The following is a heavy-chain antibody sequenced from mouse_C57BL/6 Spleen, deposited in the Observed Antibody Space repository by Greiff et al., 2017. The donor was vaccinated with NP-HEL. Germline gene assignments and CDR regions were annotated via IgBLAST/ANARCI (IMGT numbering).Heavy chain of an antibody. V-gene: IGHV5-6*01. CDR1: GFTFSSYG. CDR3: ARHQVAPYFDY. CDR2: ISSGGSYT. D-gene: IGHD1-1*01. J-gene: IGHJ2*01. Sequence: EVMLVESGGDLVKPGGSLKLSCAASGFTFSSYGMSWVRQTPDKRLEWVATISSGGSYTYYPDSVKGRFTISRDNAKNTLYLQMSSLKSEDTAMYYCARHQVAPYFDYWGQGTTLTVSS.